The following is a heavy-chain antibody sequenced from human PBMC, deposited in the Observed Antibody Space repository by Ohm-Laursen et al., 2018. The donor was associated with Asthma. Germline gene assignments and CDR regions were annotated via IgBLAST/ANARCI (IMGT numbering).Heavy chain of an antibody. CDR1: GASITSAPYY. Sequence: GTLSLTCTVSGASITSAPYYWNWIRQHPGKGLEWIGYIYYNWSTYYNPSLESRVTISVDTSKNHFSLKLNSVTAADTAVYYCARERASGVGVIGYWGQGTLVTVSS. D-gene: IGHD3-16*02. CDR3: ARERASGVGVIGY. V-gene: IGHV4-39*02. J-gene: IGHJ4*02. CDR2: IYYNWST.